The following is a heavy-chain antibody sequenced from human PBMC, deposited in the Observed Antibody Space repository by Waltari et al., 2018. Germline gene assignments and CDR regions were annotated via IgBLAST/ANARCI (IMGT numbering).Heavy chain of an antibody. Sequence: EEQLVESGGGLVKPGGSLRLSCAASGFTVTSTYMNWVRQAPGKGLEWVSTIYSSATTFYADSVKGRFTISRDNSKNLLFLQMDDLRVNDTAVYYCARGGQIVRPRPLDLWGPGTLVTVSS. V-gene: IGHV3-66*01. D-gene: IGHD6-6*01. CDR1: GFTVTSTY. CDR3: ARGGQIVRPRPLDL. CDR2: IYSSATT. J-gene: IGHJ3*01.